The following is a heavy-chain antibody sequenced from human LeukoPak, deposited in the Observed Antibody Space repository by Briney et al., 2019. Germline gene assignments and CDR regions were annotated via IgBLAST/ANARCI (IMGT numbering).Heavy chain of an antibody. D-gene: IGHD1-26*01. J-gene: IGHJ4*02. CDR1: GYTFNTYY. V-gene: IGHV1-46*02. CDR2: IAPSGGAT. CDR3: AREFPGGTRGFDF. Sequence: ASVKVSCKASGYTFNTYYMHWVRQAPGQGLEWLGRIAPSGGATHYPQKFQGRITMTTDTSTSTVSMDLSSLRFEDTAVYYCAREFPGGTRGFDFWGQGTLVTVSS.